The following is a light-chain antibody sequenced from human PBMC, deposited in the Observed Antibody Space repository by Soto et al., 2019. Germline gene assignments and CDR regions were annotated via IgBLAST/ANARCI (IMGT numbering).Light chain of an antibody. J-gene: IGLJ1*01. CDR3: CSYAGGTYFEV. V-gene: IGLV2-8*01. CDR1: RSDVGGYKY. Sequence: QSALTQPPSASGSPGQSVTIYCTGTRSDVGGYKYVSWYQQHAGKAPKLIIYEVNKRPSGVPDRFSGSKSGNTASLTVSGLQAEDEADYYCCSYAGGTYFEVFGTGTKLTVL. CDR2: EVN.